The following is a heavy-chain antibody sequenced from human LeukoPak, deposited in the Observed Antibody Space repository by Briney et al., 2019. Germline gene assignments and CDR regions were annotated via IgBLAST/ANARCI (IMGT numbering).Heavy chain of an antibody. CDR2: IYSGGST. CDR1: GFTVSSNY. Sequence: PGGSLRLSCAASGFTVSSNYMSWVRQAPGKGLEWVSVIYSGGSTYYADSVKGRFTISRDNAKNSLYLQMNSLRAEDTAVYYCVRDNPRCCGVIPTNIDDYWGQETLVTVSS. J-gene: IGHJ4*02. D-gene: IGHD2-21*01. CDR3: VRDNPRCCGVIPTNIDDY. V-gene: IGHV3-53*01.